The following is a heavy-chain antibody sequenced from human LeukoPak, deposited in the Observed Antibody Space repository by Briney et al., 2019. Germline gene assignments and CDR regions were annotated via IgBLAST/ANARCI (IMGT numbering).Heavy chain of an antibody. D-gene: IGHD5-12*01. J-gene: IGHJ4*02. CDR3: ARDVGRGYDYSQYYFDY. CDR2: ISSSSGYI. CDR1: GFTFNIYA. V-gene: IGHV3-21*01. Sequence: PGGSLRLSCAASGFTFNIYAMSWVRQAPGKGLEWVSSISSSSGYIDYADSVKGRFTIYRDNAGNSLYLEMNSLRAEDTAVYFCARDVGRGYDYSQYYFDYWGQGTLVTVSS.